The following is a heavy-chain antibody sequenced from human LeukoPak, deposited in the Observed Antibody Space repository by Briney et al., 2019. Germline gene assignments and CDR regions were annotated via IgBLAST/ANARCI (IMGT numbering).Heavy chain of an antibody. CDR3: ARLGIAATGPAI. Sequence: GMHXVRQAPGKGLEWVAVIWYDGSNKYYADSVKGRFTISRDNSKSTLYLQMNSLSAADTAVYYCARLGIAATGPAIWGQGTKVTVSS. V-gene: IGHV3-33*01. CDR2: IWYDGSNK. CDR1: G. D-gene: IGHD6-13*01. J-gene: IGHJ3*02.